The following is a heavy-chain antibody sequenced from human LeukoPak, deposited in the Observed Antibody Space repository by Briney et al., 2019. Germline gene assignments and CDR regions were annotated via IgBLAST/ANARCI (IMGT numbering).Heavy chain of an antibody. V-gene: IGHV1-46*01. D-gene: IGHD3-3*01. CDR3: ARNLLGTIFGVVIKDNWFDP. J-gene: IGHJ5*02. CDR1: GYTFTSYY. Sequence: GASVTVSCKASGYTFTSYYMHWVRQAPGQGLEWMGIINPSGGSTSYAQKFQGRVTMTRDTSTSTVYMELSSLRSEDTAVYYCARNLLGTIFGVVIKDNWFDPWGQGTLVTVSS. CDR2: INPSGGST.